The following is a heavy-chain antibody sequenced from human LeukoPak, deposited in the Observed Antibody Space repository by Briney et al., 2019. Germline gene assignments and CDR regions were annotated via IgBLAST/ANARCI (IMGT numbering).Heavy chain of an antibody. V-gene: IGHV3-30*02. CDR1: GFTFSTLG. J-gene: IGHJ4*02. CDR3: AKDLGGIHYFDF. CDR2: IQHDGTNR. Sequence: PGGSLRLSCAASGFTFSTLGMHWVRQAPGKGLEWVAFIQHDGTNRYFADSVKGRFTISRDNSRNTLYLQMNSLRVEDTAVYYCAKDLGGIHYFDFWGQGTLVSVSS.